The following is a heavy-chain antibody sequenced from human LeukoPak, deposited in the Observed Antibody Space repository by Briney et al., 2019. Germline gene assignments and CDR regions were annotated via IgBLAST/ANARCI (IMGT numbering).Heavy chain of an antibody. CDR2: ITGSAGST. CDR3: AKDRAPWLPGDY. V-gene: IGHV3-23*01. J-gene: IGHJ4*02. CDR1: GFTFSSYA. Sequence: QTGGSLRLSCAASGFTFSSYAMSWVRQAPGKGLEWVSAITGSAGSTYYAGSVKGRFTISRDNSKNTLYLQMNSLRAEDTAVYYCAKDRAPWLPGDYWGQGTLVTVSS. D-gene: IGHD5-12*01.